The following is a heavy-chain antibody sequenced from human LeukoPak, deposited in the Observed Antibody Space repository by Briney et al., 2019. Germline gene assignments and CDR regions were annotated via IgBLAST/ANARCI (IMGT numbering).Heavy chain of an antibody. CDR2: ISGSGGST. CDR1: GFTFSNYA. CDR3: AKDMRFDWTPYYFDY. D-gene: IGHD3-9*01. V-gene: IGHV3-23*01. Sequence: GGSLRLSCAASGFTFSNYAMSWVRQAPGKGLEWVSAISGSGGSTNYADSVKARFTISRDNSKNTLYLQMNSLRAEDTAVYYCAKDMRFDWTPYYFDYWGQGTLVTVSS. J-gene: IGHJ4*02.